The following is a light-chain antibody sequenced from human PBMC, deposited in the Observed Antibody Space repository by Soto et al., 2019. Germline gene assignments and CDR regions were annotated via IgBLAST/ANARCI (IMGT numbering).Light chain of an antibody. Sequence: EVVMTQSPLSLPVTLGQPASISCTSSQSLVFRDGNTYLNWFQQRPGQSPRRLIYKISNRDSGVPDRFSGSGSGTYFTLMISRVEDEDVGIYYCIQGSLWPLYTFGQGTRLEIK. CDR1: QSLVFRDGNTY. J-gene: IGKJ2*01. V-gene: IGKV2-30*01. CDR2: KIS. CDR3: IQGSLWPLYT.